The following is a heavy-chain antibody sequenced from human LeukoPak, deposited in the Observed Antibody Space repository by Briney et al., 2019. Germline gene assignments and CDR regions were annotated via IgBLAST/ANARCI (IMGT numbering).Heavy chain of an antibody. J-gene: IGHJ4*02. V-gene: IGHV1-18*01. Sequence: ASVKVSCKASGYTFTSYGISWVRQAPGQGLEWMGWISAYNGNTNYAQKLQGRVTMTTDTSTSTAYMELRSLRSDDTAVYYCARHLHSSSWYNPFDYWGQGTLVTVSS. CDR3: ARHLHSSSWYNPFDY. CDR2: ISAYNGNT. D-gene: IGHD6-13*01. CDR1: GYTFTSYG.